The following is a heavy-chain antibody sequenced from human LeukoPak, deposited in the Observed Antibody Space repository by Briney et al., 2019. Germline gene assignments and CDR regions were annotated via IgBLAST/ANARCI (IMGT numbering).Heavy chain of an antibody. CDR2: INPSGGST. Sequence: ASVKVSCKASGYTFTGYYMHWVRQAPGQGLEWMGIINPSGGSTSYAQKFQGRVTMTRDTSTSTVYMELSSLRSEDTAVYYCAREAIAAAGAAWDYYGMDVWGQGTTVTVSS. J-gene: IGHJ6*02. V-gene: IGHV1-46*01. CDR1: GYTFTGYY. D-gene: IGHD6-13*01. CDR3: AREAIAAAGAAWDYYGMDV.